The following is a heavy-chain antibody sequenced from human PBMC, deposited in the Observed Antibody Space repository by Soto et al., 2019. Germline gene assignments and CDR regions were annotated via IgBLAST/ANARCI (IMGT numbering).Heavy chain of an antibody. J-gene: IGHJ4*02. V-gene: IGHV3-7*03. Sequence: EVQLVESGGGLVQPGGSPRLTCGASGFTFSTYWMSWVRQAPGKGLEWVANIKEDGSEKNYVDSVKGRFTISRDNAKNSLFLQVSFLRAEDTAVYYCAKGGHIDYCGQGTLVTVSS. D-gene: IGHD3-16*01. CDR3: AKGGHIDY. CDR1: GFTFSTYW. CDR2: IKEDGSEK.